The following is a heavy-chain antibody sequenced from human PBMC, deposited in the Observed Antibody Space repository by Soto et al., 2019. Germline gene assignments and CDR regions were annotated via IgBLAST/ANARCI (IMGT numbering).Heavy chain of an antibody. J-gene: IGHJ4*02. CDR2: IIPILCTI. D-gene: IGHD1-26*01. V-gene: IGHV1-69*06. Sequence: QVQLVQSGAEVKTPGSSVRVSCKTAGRTFLISAIAWVRQAPGQGLECIGGIIPILCTIHIAQNFQGRVNFTADRSTSTAYLDLSSLRSEDTATYFCARGKDWEQPSNHYYFDYWGQGSQVIVSS. CDR1: GRTFLISA. CDR3: ARGKDWEQPSNHYYFDY.